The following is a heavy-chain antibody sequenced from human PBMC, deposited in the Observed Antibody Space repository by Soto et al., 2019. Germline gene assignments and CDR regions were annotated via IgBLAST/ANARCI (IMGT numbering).Heavy chain of an antibody. CDR3: ASPWLHNFDY. CDR2: INHSGST. D-gene: IGHD5-12*01. V-gene: IGHV4-34*01. Sequence: QVQLQQWGAGLLKPSETLSLTCAVYGGSFSGYYWSWIRQPPGKGLEWIGEINHSGSTNYNPSLTRRVTISVDTSKNQFSLKLSSVTAADTAVYYCASPWLHNFDYWGQGTLVTVSS. CDR1: GGSFSGYY. J-gene: IGHJ4*02.